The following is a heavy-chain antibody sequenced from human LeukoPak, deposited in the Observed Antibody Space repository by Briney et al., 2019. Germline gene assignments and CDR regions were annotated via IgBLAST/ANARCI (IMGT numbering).Heavy chain of an antibody. J-gene: IGHJ5*02. V-gene: IGHV1-69*02. CDR1: GGTFSSYT. Sequence: ASVKVSCNASGGTFSSYTISWVRQAPGQGLEWMGRIIPILGIANYAQKFQGRVTITADKSTSTAYMELSSLRSEDTAVYYCARGPFTMVRENWFDPWGQGTLVTVSS. D-gene: IGHD3-10*01. CDR3: ARGPFTMVRENWFDP. CDR2: IIPILGIA.